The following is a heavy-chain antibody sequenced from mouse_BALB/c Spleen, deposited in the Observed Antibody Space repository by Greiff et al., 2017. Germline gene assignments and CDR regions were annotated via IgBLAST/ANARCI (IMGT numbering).Heavy chain of an antibody. CDR2: INPSNGGT. J-gene: IGHJ3*01. V-gene: IGHV1S81*02. CDR1: GYTFTSYY. D-gene: IGHD1-2*01. CDR3: TRGITTGTFWFAY. Sequence: QVQLKESGAELVKPGASVKLSCKASGYTFTSYYMYWVKQRPGQGLEWIGEINPSNGGTNFNEKFKSKATLTVDKSSSTAYMQLSSLTSEDSAVYYCTRGITTGTFWFAYGGQGTLGTVSA.